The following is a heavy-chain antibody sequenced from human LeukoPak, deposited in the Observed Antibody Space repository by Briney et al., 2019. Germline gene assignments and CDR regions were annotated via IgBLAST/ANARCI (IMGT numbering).Heavy chain of an antibody. CDR3: ARHWPSYYGMDV. V-gene: IGHV4-61*08. Sequence: SETLSLTCTVSGGSISSGGYYWSWIRQHPGKGLEWIGYIYYSGSTNYNPSLKSRVTISVDTSKNQFSLKLSSVTAADTAVYYCARHWPSYYGMDVWGQGTTVTVSS. CDR2: IYYSGST. CDR1: GGSISSGGYY. J-gene: IGHJ6*02.